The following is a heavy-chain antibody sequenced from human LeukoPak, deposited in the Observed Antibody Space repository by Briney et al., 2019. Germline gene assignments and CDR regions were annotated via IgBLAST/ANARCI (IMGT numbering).Heavy chain of an antibody. CDR3: AMVRGLTDPLDY. CDR2: IVVGSGYT. D-gene: IGHD3-10*01. V-gene: IGHV1-58*01. J-gene: IGHJ4*02. Sequence: SVKVSCKASGFTFTSPTVQWVRQARGQRLEWIGWIVVGSGYTNYAQKFQERLTITRDMSTSTTYMELSSLRSEDTAVYYCAMVRGLTDPLDYWGQGTLVTVSS. CDR1: GFTFTSPT.